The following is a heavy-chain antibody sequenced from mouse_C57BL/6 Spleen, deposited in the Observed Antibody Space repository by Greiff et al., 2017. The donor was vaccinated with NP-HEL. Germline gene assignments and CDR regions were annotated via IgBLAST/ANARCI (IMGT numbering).Heavy chain of an antibody. D-gene: IGHD6-1*01. CDR2: IYPRSGNT. V-gene: IGHV1-81*01. Sequence: QVQLKESGAELARPGASVKLSCKASGYTFTSYGISWVKQRTGQGLEWIGEIYPRSGNTYYNEKFKGKATLTADKSSSTAYMELRSLTSEDSAVYFCAREEKWATGDYWGQGTSVTVSS. CDR3: AREEKWATGDY. CDR1: GYTFTSYG. J-gene: IGHJ4*01.